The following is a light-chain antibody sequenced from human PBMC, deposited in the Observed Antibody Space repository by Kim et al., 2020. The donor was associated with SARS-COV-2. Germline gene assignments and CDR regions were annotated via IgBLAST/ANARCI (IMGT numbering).Light chain of an antibody. Sequence: SSELTQDPAVSVALGQTVRITCQGNSLRTYYATWYQQKPGQAPVLVIYGKNNRPSGIPDRFSGSSSGNTASLTITGAQAEDEADYYCNSRDNSGDVVFGG. J-gene: IGLJ2*01. CDR3: NSRDNSGDVV. CDR2: GKN. V-gene: IGLV3-19*01. CDR1: SLRTYY.